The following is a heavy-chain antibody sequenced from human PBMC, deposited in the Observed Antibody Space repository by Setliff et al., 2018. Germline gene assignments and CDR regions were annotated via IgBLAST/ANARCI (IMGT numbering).Heavy chain of an antibody. CDR2: IYTSWST. V-gene: IGHV4-61*09. Sequence: SETLSLTCTVSGGSVGSDFSYWTWIRQPAGKGLEWIGQIYTSWSTNYNPSLKSRVTISLDASKNQFSLNLSSVTAADTAVYYCARGPGAATGEGFDIWGQGTMVTVSS. CDR1: GGSVGSDFSY. D-gene: IGHD7-27*01. J-gene: IGHJ3*02. CDR3: ARGPGAATGEGFDI.